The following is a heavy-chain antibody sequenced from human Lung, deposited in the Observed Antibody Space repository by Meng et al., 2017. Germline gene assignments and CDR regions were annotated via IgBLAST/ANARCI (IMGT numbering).Heavy chain of an antibody. J-gene: IGHJ4*02. CDR3: AKDLSKQQQLGELDY. D-gene: IGHD6-13*01. V-gene: IGHV3-30*18. CDR1: GFTFSSYG. CDR2: ISYDGSNK. Sequence: QVQLVESGGGVVQPGRSLRLSCAASGFTFSSYGMHWVRQAPGKGLEWVAVISYDGSNKYYADSVKGRFTISRDNSKNTLYLQMNSPRAEDTAVYYCAKDLSKQQQLGELDYWGQGTLVTVSS.